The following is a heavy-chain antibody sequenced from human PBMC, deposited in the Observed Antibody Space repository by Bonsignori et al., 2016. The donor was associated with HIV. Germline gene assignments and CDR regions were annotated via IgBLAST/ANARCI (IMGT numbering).Heavy chain of an antibody. D-gene: IGHD3-9*01. CDR2: ISGSGDSK. J-gene: IGHJ4*02. Sequence: GGSLRLSCVASGFGFSSYEMNWVRQAPGKGLEWVSYISGSGDSKRYADSVKGRFTVSRDNAKNSLYLQMDSLRVEDTAFYFCAREVALTGHNFDSWGLGTLVTVSS. V-gene: IGHV3-48*03. CDR3: AREVALTGHNFDS. CDR1: GFGFSSYE.